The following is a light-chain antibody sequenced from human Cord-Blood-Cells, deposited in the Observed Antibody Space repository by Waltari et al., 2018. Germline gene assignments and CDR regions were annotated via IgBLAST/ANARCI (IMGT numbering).Light chain of an antibody. V-gene: IGLV1-47*01. Sequence: QSVLTQPPSASGTPGQRVTISCSGSSSNIGSNYVYWYQQLPGTAPKLLIYRNNRRPSGVPDRFSGSKSGTSASLAISGLRSEDEAEYYCAAWDDSLSAWVFGGGTKLTVL. J-gene: IGLJ3*02. CDR1: SSNIGSNY. CDR3: AAWDDSLSAWV. CDR2: RNN.